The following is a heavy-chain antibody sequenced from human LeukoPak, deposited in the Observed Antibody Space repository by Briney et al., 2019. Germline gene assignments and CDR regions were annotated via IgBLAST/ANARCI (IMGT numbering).Heavy chain of an antibody. D-gene: IGHD2-15*01. CDR3: AKVGPDCSGGSCYSGLDY. CDR2: IPYDGSNK. J-gene: IGHJ4*02. CDR1: GFTFSSYG. V-gene: IGHV3-30*18. Sequence: PGASLRLSCAASGFTFSSYGMHWVRQAPGKGLGWVAVIPYDGSNKYYADSVKGRFTISRDNSKNTLYLQMNSLRAEDTAVYYCAKVGPDCSGGSCYSGLDYWGQGTLVTVSS.